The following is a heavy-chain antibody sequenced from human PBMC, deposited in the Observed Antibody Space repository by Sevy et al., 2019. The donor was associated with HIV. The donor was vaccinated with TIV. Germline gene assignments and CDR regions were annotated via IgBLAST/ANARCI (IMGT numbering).Heavy chain of an antibody. Sequence: GGSLRLSCAASGFTFSSYAMHWVRQAPGKGLEWVAVILYDGSNKYYADSVKGRFTISRDNSKNTLYLQMNSLRAEDTSVYYWAIEGSNYGDYPYYFDYWGQGTLVTVSS. V-gene: IGHV3-30-3*01. CDR1: GFTFSSYA. CDR2: ILYDGSNK. D-gene: IGHD4-17*01. CDR3: AIEGSNYGDYPYYFDY. J-gene: IGHJ4*02.